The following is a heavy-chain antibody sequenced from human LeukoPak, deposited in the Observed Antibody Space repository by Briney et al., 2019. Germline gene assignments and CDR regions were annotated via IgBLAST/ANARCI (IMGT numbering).Heavy chain of an antibody. J-gene: IGHJ4*02. CDR1: GGSISSYY. D-gene: IGHD3-10*01. V-gene: IGHV4-59*01. CDR3: ARENYYGSGSFDY. CDR2: IYYSGST. Sequence: PSETLSLTCTVSGGSISSYYWSWIRQPPGKGLEWIGYIYYSGSTNYNPSLKGRVTISVDTSKNQFSLKLSSVTAADTAVYYCARENYYGSGSFDYWGQGTLVTVSS.